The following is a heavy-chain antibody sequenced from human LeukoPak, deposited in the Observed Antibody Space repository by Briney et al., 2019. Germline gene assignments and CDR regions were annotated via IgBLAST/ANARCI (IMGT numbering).Heavy chain of an antibody. V-gene: IGHV4-34*01. D-gene: IGHD2-2*01. CDR2: ISHSGST. CDR1: GGSFSGYY. J-gene: IGHJ4*02. Sequence: SETLSLTCAVYGGSFSGYYWSWIRQPPGKGLEWIGEISHSGSTNYNPSLKSRVTISADTSKNQFSLKLSSVTAADTAVYYCARGPRRGSTSCPSDYWGQGTLVTVSS. CDR3: ARGPRRGSTSCPSDY.